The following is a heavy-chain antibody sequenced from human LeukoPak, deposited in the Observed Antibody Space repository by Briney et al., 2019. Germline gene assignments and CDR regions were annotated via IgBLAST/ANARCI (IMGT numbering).Heavy chain of an antibody. D-gene: IGHD3-22*01. CDR3: AKLGVGSYDGSGYIDY. Sequence: ASVKVSCKASGGTFSSCGISWVRQAPGQGLEWMGGIIPIFGTPDYAQKFQGRVTISADESTSTAYMELSRLRSEDTAVYYCAKLGVGSYDGSGYIDYWGQGTLVTVSS. CDR2: IIPIFGTP. V-gene: IGHV1-69*13. J-gene: IGHJ4*02. CDR1: GGTFSSCG.